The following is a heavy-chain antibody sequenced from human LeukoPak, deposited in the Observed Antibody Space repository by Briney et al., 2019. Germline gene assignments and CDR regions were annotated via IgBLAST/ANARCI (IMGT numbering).Heavy chain of an antibody. CDR3: ARDLLIGDYHFDY. D-gene: IGHD4-17*01. CDR1: GFTFSSYS. CDR2: ISSSSSYI. V-gene: IGHV3-21*01. Sequence: GGSLRLSCAASGFTFSSYSMNWVRQAPGKGLEWVSSISSSSSYIYYADSVKGRFTISRDNAKNSLYLQMNSLRAEDTAVYYCARDLLIGDYHFDYWGQGTLVTVSP. J-gene: IGHJ4*02.